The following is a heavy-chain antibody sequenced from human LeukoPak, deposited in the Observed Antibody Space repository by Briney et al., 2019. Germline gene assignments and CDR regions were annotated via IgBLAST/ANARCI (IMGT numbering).Heavy chain of an antibody. CDR1: GGSISSYY. CDR2: IYTSGST. J-gene: IGHJ1*01. D-gene: IGHD6-13*01. V-gene: IGHV4-4*07. CDR3: ARGSSSWLSEYFQH. Sequence: TSETLSLTCTVSGGSISSYYWSWIRQPAGKGLEWIGRIYTSGSTNYNPSLKSRVTISVDTSKNQFSLKLSSVTAADTAVYYCARGSSSWLSEYFQHWGQGTLVTVSS.